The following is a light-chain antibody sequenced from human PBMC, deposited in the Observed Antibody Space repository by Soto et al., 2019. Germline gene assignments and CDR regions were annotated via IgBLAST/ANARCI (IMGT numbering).Light chain of an antibody. Sequence: EIVLTQSPGTLSLSPGERATLSCRASQSVSSNFLAWYQQKPGQAPRLLIYGASSRATGIPDRFSGSGSGTDFPRTISRLEPEDVAVDYCQQHGSSPRTFGQGTKVEI. J-gene: IGKJ1*01. CDR3: QQHGSSPRT. CDR1: QSVSSNF. V-gene: IGKV3-20*01. CDR2: GAS.